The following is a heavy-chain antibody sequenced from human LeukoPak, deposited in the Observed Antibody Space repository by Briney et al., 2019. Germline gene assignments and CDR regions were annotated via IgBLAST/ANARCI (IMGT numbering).Heavy chain of an antibody. CDR3: AKAYSSSLYGDAFHI. CDR1: GFTFRFYA. D-gene: IGHD6-13*01. CDR2: ISGDASVS. Sequence: GGSLRLSCAGSGFTFRFYAMTWVRLAPGKGLEWVSGISGDASVSRHADSVKGRFNIPRDNSKNTLYLQLNGLRVEDTAIYYCAKAYSSSLYGDAFHIWGQGTMVTVSP. V-gene: IGHV3-23*01. J-gene: IGHJ3*02.